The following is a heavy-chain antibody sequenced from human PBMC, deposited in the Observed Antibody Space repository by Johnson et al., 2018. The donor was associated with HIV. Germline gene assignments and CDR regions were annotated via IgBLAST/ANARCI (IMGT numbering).Heavy chain of an antibody. V-gene: IGHV3-53*01. CDR1: GFIVSTNY. CDR2: IYSGGGT. CDR3: AREATYYDYVWGSYAFDI. D-gene: IGHD3-16*01. Sequence: VHLVESGGGLIQPGGSLRLSCAASGFIVSTNYMNWVRQAPGKGLEWVSLIYSGGGTYYADSVKGRFIISRDNSKNTLYLQMNSLRAEDTAVYYCAREATYYDYVWGSYAFDIWGQGTMVTVSS. J-gene: IGHJ3*02.